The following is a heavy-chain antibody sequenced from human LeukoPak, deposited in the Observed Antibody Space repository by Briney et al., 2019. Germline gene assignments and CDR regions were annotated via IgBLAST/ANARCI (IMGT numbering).Heavy chain of an antibody. CDR3: AREGGYSYGWYFDY. V-gene: IGHV3-21*01. CDR2: ISSSSSYI. Sequence: GGSLRLSCAASGFTFSSYSMNWVRQAPGKGLECVSSISSSSSYIYYADSVKGRFTISRDNAKNSLYLQMNSLRAEDTAVYYCAREGGYSYGWYFDYWGQGTLVTVSS. CDR1: GFTFSSYS. D-gene: IGHD5-18*01. J-gene: IGHJ4*02.